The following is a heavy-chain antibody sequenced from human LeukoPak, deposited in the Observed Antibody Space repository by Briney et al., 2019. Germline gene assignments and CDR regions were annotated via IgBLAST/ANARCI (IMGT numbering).Heavy chain of an antibody. Sequence: ASVKVSCKASGYTFTGYYMHWVRQAPGQGLEWMGWINPNSGGTNYAQKFQGRVTMTRDTSISTAYMELSRLRSDDTAVYYCARSVRSYSEYFQHWGQGTLVTVSS. J-gene: IGHJ1*01. CDR1: GYTFTGYY. D-gene: IGHD1-26*01. V-gene: IGHV1-2*02. CDR2: INPNSGGT. CDR3: ARSVRSYSEYFQH.